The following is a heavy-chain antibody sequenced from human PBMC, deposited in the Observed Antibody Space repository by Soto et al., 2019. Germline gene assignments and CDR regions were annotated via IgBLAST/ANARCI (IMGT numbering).Heavy chain of an antibody. D-gene: IGHD2-15*01. J-gene: IGHJ5*02. CDR3: ARSPDIVVGEGLGFDP. V-gene: IGHV1-69*01. Sequence: QVQLVQSGAEVKKPGSSVKVSCKASGGTFSSYAISWVRQAPGQGLEWMGGIIPIFGTANYAQKFQGRVTITADESTSTAYRERSSLRSEDTAVYYWARSPDIVVGEGLGFDPWGQGPLVTVSS. CDR1: GGTFSSYA. CDR2: IIPIFGTA.